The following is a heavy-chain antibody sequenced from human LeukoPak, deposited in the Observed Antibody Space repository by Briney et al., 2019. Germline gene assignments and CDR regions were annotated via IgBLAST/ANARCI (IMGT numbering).Heavy chain of an antibody. J-gene: IGHJ4*02. Sequence: QPGRSLRLSCAASGFTFSHYGMHWVRQAPGKGLEWVAVIWSDGSNQYYADSVKGRFTISRDNFKNTVSLQMNSLRAEDTALYYCAKDAQTGFDYSNSLEHWGQGSLVTVSS. V-gene: IGHV3-33*06. CDR3: AKDAQTGFDYSNSLEH. CDR1: GFTFSHYG. CDR2: IWSDGSNQ. D-gene: IGHD4-11*01.